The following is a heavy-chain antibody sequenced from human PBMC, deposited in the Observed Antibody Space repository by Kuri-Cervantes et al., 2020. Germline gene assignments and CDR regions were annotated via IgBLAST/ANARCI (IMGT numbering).Heavy chain of an antibody. CDR1: GFTFTSSA. CDR3: ARARVMNNNWFDP. J-gene: IGHJ5*02. V-gene: IGHV1-58*01. D-gene: IGHD2-8*01. Sequence: SVKVSCKASGFTFTSSAVQWVRQARGQRLEWIGWIVVGSGNTNYAQRFQGRVTMTRDTSTSTVYMELSSLRSEDTAVYYCARARVMNNNWFDPWGQGTLVTVSS. CDR2: IVVGSGNT.